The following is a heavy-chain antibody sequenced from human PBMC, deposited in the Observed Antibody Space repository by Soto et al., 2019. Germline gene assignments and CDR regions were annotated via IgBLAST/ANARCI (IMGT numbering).Heavy chain of an antibody. D-gene: IGHD3-22*01. Sequence: ASVKLSCKASGYTFTSYAMHWVRQAPGQRLEWMGRINAGIGKTKYAQKFQGRVTITADKSTSTAYMELSSLRSEDTAVYYCARGMYYYDSSGYHAFDIWGQGTMVTVSS. CDR1: GYTFTSYA. J-gene: IGHJ3*02. CDR2: INAGIGKT. V-gene: IGHV1-3*01. CDR3: ARGMYYYDSSGYHAFDI.